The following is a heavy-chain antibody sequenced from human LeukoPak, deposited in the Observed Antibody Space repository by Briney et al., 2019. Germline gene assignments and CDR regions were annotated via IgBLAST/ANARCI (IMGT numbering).Heavy chain of an antibody. J-gene: IGHJ5*02. CDR1: GFTFNNYA. CDR2: IGFGDDSA. CDR3: AKDPTSVGGRHGWLLDS. V-gene: IGHV3-23*01. D-gene: IGHD3-9*01. Sequence: PGGPLRLSCAASGFTFNNYAMSWVRQAPGKGLEWVSTIGFGDDSAYYADSVKGRFTISRDNSKNTLYLQMNYLRAEDTAVYYCAKDPTSVGGRHGWLLDSWGQGTLVTVSS.